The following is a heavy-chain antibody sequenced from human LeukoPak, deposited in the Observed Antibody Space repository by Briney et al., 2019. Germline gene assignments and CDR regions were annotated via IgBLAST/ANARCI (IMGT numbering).Heavy chain of an antibody. D-gene: IGHD1-1*01. Sequence: GGSLSLSCPASGFPFSSFDMHWVRQPTGQGLEWVSTIGTASDTYYPGSVEGRFTLSRDNAKNSLYLQMNSLTAGDTAVYYCARGPPRGKYYYMDVWGKGTTVTVSS. J-gene: IGHJ6*03. V-gene: IGHV3-13*01. CDR1: GFPFSSFD. CDR2: IGTASDT. CDR3: ARGPPRGKYYYMDV.